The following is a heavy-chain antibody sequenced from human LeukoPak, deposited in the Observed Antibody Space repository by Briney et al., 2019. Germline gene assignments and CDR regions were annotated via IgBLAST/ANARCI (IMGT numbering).Heavy chain of an antibody. J-gene: IGHJ4*02. V-gene: IGHV3-23*01. CDR3: AKFYDILTGYIDY. CDR2: ISGGGGTTYYA. D-gene: IGHD3-9*01. Sequence: GGSQRLFCAASGFTFSGYAMSWVRQSPGKGLEWVSAISGGGGTTYYAYYADSVKGRFTIPRDNSKNTLYVLMNSLRAEDTAVYYCAKFYDILTGYIDYWGQGTLFTVSS. CDR1: GFTFSGYA.